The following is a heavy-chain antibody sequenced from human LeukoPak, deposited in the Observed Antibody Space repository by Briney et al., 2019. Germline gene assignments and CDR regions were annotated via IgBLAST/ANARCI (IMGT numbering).Heavy chain of an antibody. D-gene: IGHD4-23*01. CDR1: GYTFTGYY. V-gene: IGHV1-2*02. CDR2: INPNSGGT. Sequence: GASVKVSCTASGYTFTGYYMHWVRQAPRQGLEWMGWINPNSGGTNYAQKFQGRVTMTRDTSITTAYMELSRLSSDETAVYYCARHPGKVTNDWYFDLWGRGTLVTVSS. CDR3: ARHPGKVTNDWYFDL. J-gene: IGHJ2*01.